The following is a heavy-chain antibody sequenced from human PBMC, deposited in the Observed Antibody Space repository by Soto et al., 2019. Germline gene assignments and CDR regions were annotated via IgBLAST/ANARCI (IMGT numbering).Heavy chain of an antibody. CDR1: GGTFSSYA. CDR3: ARAVAAADGMDV. Sequence: QVQLVQSGAEVKKPGSSVKVSCKASGGTFSSYAISWVRQAPGQGLEWMGGIIPIFGTANYAQKFQGRVTITADEPTSTAYTELSSLRSEDTAVYYCARAVAAADGMDVWGKGTTVTVSS. V-gene: IGHV1-69*12. J-gene: IGHJ6*04. CDR2: IIPIFGTA. D-gene: IGHD6-13*01.